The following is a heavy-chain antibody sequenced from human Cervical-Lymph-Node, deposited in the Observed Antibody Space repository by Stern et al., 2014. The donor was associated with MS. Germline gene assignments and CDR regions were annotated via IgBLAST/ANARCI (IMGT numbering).Heavy chain of an antibody. CDR1: GYSFSAYD. Sequence: QVQLVESGAEVKKPGASVKVSCKASGYSFSAYDINWVPQAPGQGPDWMGWISPHNGHTDAAQTVWGRVTMTGDTSSSTAYMELRRLRSDDTAVYYCARGFCDSWSGYYDRKLFDSWGQGTLVTVSS. CDR2: ISPHNGHT. D-gene: IGHD3-3*01. J-gene: IGHJ4*02. V-gene: IGHV1-18*01. CDR3: ARGFCDSWSGYYDRKLFDS.